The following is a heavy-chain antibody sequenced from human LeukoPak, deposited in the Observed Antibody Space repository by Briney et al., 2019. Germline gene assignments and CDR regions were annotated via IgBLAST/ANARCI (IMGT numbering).Heavy chain of an antibody. CDR1: GGSFSGYY. Sequence: SETLSLTCAVYGGSFSGYYWSWFRQPPGKGLEWIGEVYYSGSTDYNPSLKSRVTISTDTSNNQVSLKLNSVTAADTAVYYCARLSRIASAGDYDYHSLDVWGQGTTVTVSS. D-gene: IGHD6-13*01. V-gene: IGHV4-59*13. CDR2: VYYSGST. CDR3: ARLSRIASAGDYDYHSLDV. J-gene: IGHJ6*02.